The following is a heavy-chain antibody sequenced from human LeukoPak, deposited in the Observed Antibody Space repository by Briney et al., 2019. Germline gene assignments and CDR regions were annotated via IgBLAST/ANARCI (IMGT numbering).Heavy chain of an antibody. J-gene: IGHJ4*02. CDR3: AIEPGIAAPGRDY. CDR2: RKQDGSEK. Sequence: GGSLRLSCAASGFTFSSYWFSWVRQAPGKGLAWVANRKQDGSEKYYVDSVKGRFTISRDNAKNSLYLQMNSLRAEDTAVYYCAIEPGIAAPGRDYWGQGTLVTVSS. CDR1: GFTFSSYW. V-gene: IGHV3-7*01. D-gene: IGHD6-13*01.